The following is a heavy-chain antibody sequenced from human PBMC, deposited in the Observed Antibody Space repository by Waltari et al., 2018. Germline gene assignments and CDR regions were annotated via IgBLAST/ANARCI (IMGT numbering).Heavy chain of an antibody. Sequence: QVQLQQWGAGLLKPSETLSLTCAVYGGSFRGYYWSWIRQPPGKGLEWIGEINYMGSTNYNPSLSSRLTISVDTSKKQFSLKLSSVTAADTAVYYCATRRGGYSSSWYPFDYWGQGTLVTVSS. CDR3: ATRRGGYSSSWYPFDY. J-gene: IGHJ4*02. D-gene: IGHD6-13*01. V-gene: IGHV4-34*01. CDR1: GGSFRGYY. CDR2: INYMGST.